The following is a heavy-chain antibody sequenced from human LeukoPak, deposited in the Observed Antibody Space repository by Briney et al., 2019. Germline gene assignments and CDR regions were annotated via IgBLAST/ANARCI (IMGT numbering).Heavy chain of an antibody. CDR3: ARDRWELLSNSYHYCGLDV. V-gene: IGHV3-7*01. J-gene: IGHJ6*02. Sequence: GGSLRVSCAASGFTFSNYWMSWVRQAPGKGLEWVANIKQDGREKCYVDSVKGRFTISRDNAKNSLYLQMNSLRAEDTAVYYCARDRWELLSNSYHYCGLDVWGQGTTVTVSS. CDR1: GFTFSNYW. D-gene: IGHD2-15*01. CDR2: IKQDGREK.